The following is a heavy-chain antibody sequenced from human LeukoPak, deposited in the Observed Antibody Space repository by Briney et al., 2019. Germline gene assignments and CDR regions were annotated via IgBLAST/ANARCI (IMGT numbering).Heavy chain of an antibody. J-gene: IGHJ4*02. D-gene: IGHD3-3*01. Sequence: PGGSLRLSCAASGFTFSSYWMSWVRQAPGKGLEWVANIKQDGSEKYYVDSVKGRFTISRDNAKNSLYLQMNSLRAEDTAVYYCARETDFWSGRGAYWGQGTLVTVSS. CDR1: GFTFSSYW. CDR3: ARETDFWSGRGAY. V-gene: IGHV3-7*01. CDR2: IKQDGSEK.